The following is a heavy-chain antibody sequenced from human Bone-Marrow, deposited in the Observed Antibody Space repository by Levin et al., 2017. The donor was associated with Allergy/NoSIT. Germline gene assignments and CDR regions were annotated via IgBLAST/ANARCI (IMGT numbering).Heavy chain of an antibody. D-gene: IGHD3-22*01. J-gene: IGHJ4*02. V-gene: IGHV3-48*02. CDR1: GFTFRHYT. Sequence: GGSLRLSCAASGFTFRHYTMNWVRQAPGKGLEWVSCITSSGDGTYYADSVKGRFTISRDNAKNSLYLQLNRLRDEDTAMYYCARDPARGYYDSSGYSGDHWGQRTLVTVSS. CDR2: ITSSGDGT. CDR3: ARDPARGYYDSSGYSGDH.